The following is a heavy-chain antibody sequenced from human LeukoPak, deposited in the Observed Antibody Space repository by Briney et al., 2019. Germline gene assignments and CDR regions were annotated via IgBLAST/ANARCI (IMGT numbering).Heavy chain of an antibody. Sequence: GGSLRLSCAASGFTFSDYGMHWVRQAPGKGLEWVAVISYDGSNKYYADSVKGRFTISRDNSKNTLYLQMNSLRAEDTAIYYCAKDSLYYFYGMDVWGQGTAVTVSS. CDR1: GFTFSDYG. V-gene: IGHV3-30*18. CDR3: AKDSLYYFYGMDV. J-gene: IGHJ6*02. CDR2: ISYDGSNK.